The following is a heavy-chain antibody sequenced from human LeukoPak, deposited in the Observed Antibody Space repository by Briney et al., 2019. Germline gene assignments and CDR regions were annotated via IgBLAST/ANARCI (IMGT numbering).Heavy chain of an antibody. J-gene: IGHJ2*01. CDR3: ARMFGYGYNSYYYL. V-gene: IGHV3-53*01. D-gene: IGHD5-24*01. CDR1: GFTVSRNY. CDR2: FYSGGST. Sequence: GGSLRLSCAACGFTVSRNYMSWVTQAPGQGLEWVSVFYSGGSTYYADSVKGRFTISRDNSKNTLYLQMNSLRAEDTAVYYCARMFGYGYNSYYYLWGRGTLVTVSS.